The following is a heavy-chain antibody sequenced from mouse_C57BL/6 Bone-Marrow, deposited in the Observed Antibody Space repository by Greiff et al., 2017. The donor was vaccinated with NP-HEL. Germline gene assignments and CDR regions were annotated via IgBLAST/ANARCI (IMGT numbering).Heavy chain of an antibody. CDR2: IWWDDDK. D-gene: IGHD3-2*02. CDR3: ARIRGDSSGYGDYFDY. J-gene: IGHJ2*01. V-gene: IGHV8-8*01. CDR1: GFSLSTFGMG. Sequence: QVTLKECGPGILQPSQTLSLTCSFSGFSLSTFGMGVGWIRQPSGKGLEWLAHIWWDDDKYYNPALKGRLTTSKDTAKTQVFLKIANVDTADTATYYCARIRGDSSGYGDYFDYWGQGTTLTVSS.